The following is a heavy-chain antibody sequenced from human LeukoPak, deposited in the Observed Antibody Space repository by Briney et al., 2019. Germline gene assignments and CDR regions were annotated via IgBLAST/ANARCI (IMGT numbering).Heavy chain of an antibody. Sequence: PGGSLRLSCAASGFTFSSYAMSWVRQAPGKGLEWVSAISGSGGSTYYADSVKDRFTISRDNSKNTLYLQMNSLRAEDTAVYYCAKRTELTMVRGALDYWGQGTLVTVSS. V-gene: IGHV3-23*01. J-gene: IGHJ4*02. D-gene: IGHD3-10*01. CDR2: ISGSGGST. CDR3: AKRTELTMVRGALDY. CDR1: GFTFSSYA.